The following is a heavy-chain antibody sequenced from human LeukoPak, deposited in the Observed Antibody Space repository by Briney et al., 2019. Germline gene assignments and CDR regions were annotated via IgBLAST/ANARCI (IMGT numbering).Heavy chain of an antibody. Sequence: GGSLRLSCAASGFTFDDYAMHWVRQAPGKGLEWVSLISWDGGSTYYADSVKGRFTISRDNSKNSLYLQMNSLRAEDTALYYCAKAGREGGRIDYYYYYIDVWGKGTTVTVSS. CDR3: AKAGREGGRIDYYYYYIDV. CDR1: GFTFDDYA. CDR2: ISWDGGST. D-gene: IGHD3-16*01. V-gene: IGHV3-43D*03. J-gene: IGHJ6*03.